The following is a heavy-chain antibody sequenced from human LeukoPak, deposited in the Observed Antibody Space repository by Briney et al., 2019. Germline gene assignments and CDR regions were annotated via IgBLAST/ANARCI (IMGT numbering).Heavy chain of an antibody. CDR1: GFSFSSHG. CDR2: ISFDGSDK. V-gene: IGHV3-30*03. CDR3: ARATYIVSTILLDY. J-gene: IGHJ4*02. D-gene: IGHD5/OR15-5a*01. Sequence: GGSLRLSCAASGFSFSSHGMHWVRQAPGKGLEWVAVISFDGSDKYYADSVKGRFTISRDNSKNTLYLQMNSLRAEDTAVYYCARATYIVSTILLDYWGQGTLVTVSS.